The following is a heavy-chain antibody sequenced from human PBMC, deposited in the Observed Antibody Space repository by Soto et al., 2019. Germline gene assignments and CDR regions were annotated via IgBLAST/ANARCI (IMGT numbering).Heavy chain of an antibody. Sequence: QVQLVQSGAEVKKPGASVKVSCKDSGYTFTSYDINWVRQATGQGLEWMGWMKPNSGNTGYAQKFQGRVTMTRNTSISTAYMELSSLRSEDTAVYYCARKDLVYSGYVVIDYWGQGTLVTVSS. V-gene: IGHV1-8*01. D-gene: IGHD5-12*01. CDR3: ARKDLVYSGYVVIDY. CDR2: MKPNSGNT. J-gene: IGHJ4*02. CDR1: GYTFTSYD.